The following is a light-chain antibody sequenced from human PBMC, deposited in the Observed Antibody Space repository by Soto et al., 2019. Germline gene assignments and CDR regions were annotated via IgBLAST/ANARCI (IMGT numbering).Light chain of an antibody. Sequence: EIVLTQSPATLSLSPGEGATLSCRASQSVSSNLAWYQHKPGQAPRLLIYDASNRATGIPARFSGSGSGTDFPLTISYLEPEDFAVYYCQQRSTWPLTFGGGTKVEIK. CDR3: QQRSTWPLT. J-gene: IGKJ4*01. V-gene: IGKV3-11*01. CDR1: QSVSSN. CDR2: DAS.